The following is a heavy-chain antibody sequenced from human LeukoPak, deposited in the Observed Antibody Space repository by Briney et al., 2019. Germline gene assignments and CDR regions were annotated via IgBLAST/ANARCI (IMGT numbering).Heavy chain of an antibody. Sequence: ASVKVSCKASGYPFTVYYMHWARQAPGQGLEWMGWINPNNGDTNYAQNFQGKVTMTRDTSISTAYMEVSSLTSDDTAVYYCARAYGCALEARNWGQGTLVTVSS. CDR2: INPNNGDT. J-gene: IGHJ4*02. V-gene: IGHV1-2*02. CDR3: ARAYGCALEARN. CDR1: GYPFTVYY. D-gene: IGHD4-17*01.